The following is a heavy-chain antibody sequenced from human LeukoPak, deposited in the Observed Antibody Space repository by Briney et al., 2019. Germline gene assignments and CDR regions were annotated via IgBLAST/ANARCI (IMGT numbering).Heavy chain of an antibody. Sequence: GGSLRLSCAASGFTFSNFAMHWVRQAPGKGLEWVAIISYDGSNKYYADSVKGRFTISRDNSKNTLYLQMNSLRAGDTAVYYCARVGRGYSFNVYYFDYWGQGTLVTVSS. CDR1: GFTFSNFA. V-gene: IGHV3-30*04. D-gene: IGHD5-18*01. J-gene: IGHJ4*02. CDR2: ISYDGSNK. CDR3: ARVGRGYSFNVYYFDY.